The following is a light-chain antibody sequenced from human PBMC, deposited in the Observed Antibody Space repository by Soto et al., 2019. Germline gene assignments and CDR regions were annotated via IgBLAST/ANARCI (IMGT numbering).Light chain of an antibody. Sequence: EGVMTQSPATMSVSPGERATLSCRASLSVNTNLAWYQQKPGQPPRLLIYRASTRATGVPARFSGSGSGTEFTLTIGSLQSEDFAIYSCQQYNIWPFTFGPGTKVEIK. CDR3: QQYNIWPFT. CDR2: RAS. CDR1: LSVNTN. V-gene: IGKV3-15*01. J-gene: IGKJ3*01.